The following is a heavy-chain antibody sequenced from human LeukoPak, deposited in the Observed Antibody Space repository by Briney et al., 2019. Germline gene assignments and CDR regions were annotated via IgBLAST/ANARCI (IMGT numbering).Heavy chain of an antibody. J-gene: IGHJ3*02. D-gene: IGHD5-12*01. V-gene: IGHV3-53*05. CDR2: LYTGGGT. CDR3: ARDHEDIVATIWGEGLNI. CDR1: GFSVRTTF. Sequence: GGSLRLSCAASGFSVRTTFMSWVRQTPDKGLEWVSVLYTGGGTDHADSVKGRFTISRDTSKNTLSLQMNSLRAEDTAVYYCARDHEDIVATIWGEGLNIWGQGTVVTVSS.